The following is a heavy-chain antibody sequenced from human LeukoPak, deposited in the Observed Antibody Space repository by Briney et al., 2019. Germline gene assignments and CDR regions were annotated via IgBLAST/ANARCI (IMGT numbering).Heavy chain of an antibody. CDR3: ARGVEMATTPRGGLGMDV. V-gene: IGHV1-69*04. D-gene: IGHD5-24*01. J-gene: IGHJ6*02. Sequence: ASVKVSCKASGYTFTSYYMHWVRQAPGQGLEWMGRIIPILGIANYAQKFQGRVTITADKSTSTAYMELSSLRSEDTAVYYCARGVEMATTPRGGLGMDVWGQGTTVTVSS. CDR1: GYTFTSYY. CDR2: IIPILGIA.